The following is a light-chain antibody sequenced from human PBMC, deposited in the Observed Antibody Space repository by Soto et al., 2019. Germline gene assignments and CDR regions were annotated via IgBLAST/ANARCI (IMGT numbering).Light chain of an antibody. J-gene: IGKJ2*01. CDR3: QQYVRSPMYT. CDR1: QSVRSSD. V-gene: IGKV3-20*01. Sequence: IVLTQAQGTLSLSPGERATLSCRASQSVRSSDSGCYQQKSGQAPRLRIYGASTRSTGIPDRLSGSGSGTNFTRTVSRLETEDFAVYYCQQYVRSPMYTFGHGTKLESK. CDR2: GAS.